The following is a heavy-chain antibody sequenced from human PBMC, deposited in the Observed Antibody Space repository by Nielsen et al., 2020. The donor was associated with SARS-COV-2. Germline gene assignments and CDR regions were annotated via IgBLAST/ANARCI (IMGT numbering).Heavy chain of an antibody. Sequence: GESLKISCAASGLNFNVYSMTWVRQTAQRGLECVASINHDNTRIFHAYSVQGRFTISRDNAKNSVYLQMNSLRVDDTALYYCATLDYFGSGSSPHWGQGSLVTVSS. D-gene: IGHD3-10*01. CDR3: ATLDYFGSGSSPH. J-gene: IGHJ4*01. V-gene: IGHV3-21*01. CDR2: INHDNTRI. CDR1: GLNFNVYS.